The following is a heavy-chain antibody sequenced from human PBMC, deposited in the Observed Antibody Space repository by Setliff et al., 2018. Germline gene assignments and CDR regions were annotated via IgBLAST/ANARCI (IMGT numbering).Heavy chain of an antibody. J-gene: IGHJ4*02. D-gene: IGHD3-3*01. CDR2: INHSGST. CDR3: ARGFTIFGVVMCYFDY. V-gene: IGHV4-34*01. Sequence: LSLTCAVYGGSFSGYYWSWIRQPPGKGLEWIGEINHSGSTNYNPSLKSRVTISVDTSKNQFSLKLSSVTAADTAVYYCARGFTIFGVVMCYFDYWGQGTLVTSPQ. CDR1: GGSFSGYY.